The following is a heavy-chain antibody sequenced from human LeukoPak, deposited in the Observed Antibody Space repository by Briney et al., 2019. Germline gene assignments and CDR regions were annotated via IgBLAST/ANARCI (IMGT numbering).Heavy chain of an antibody. Sequence: PSETLSLTCTVSGGSISSSSYYWGWIRQPPGKGLEWIGSIYYSGSTYYNPSLKSRVTISVDTSKNQFSLKLSSVTAADTAVYYCANRSTATGDYWGQGTLVTVSS. V-gene: IGHV4-39*01. CDR3: ANRSTATGDY. J-gene: IGHJ4*02. D-gene: IGHD5-18*01. CDR1: GGSISSSSYY. CDR2: IYYSGST.